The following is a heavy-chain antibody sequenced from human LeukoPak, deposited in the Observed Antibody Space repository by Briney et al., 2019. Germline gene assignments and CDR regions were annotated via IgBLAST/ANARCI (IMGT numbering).Heavy chain of an antibody. CDR3: ARRGSGWYISRYYFDY. J-gene: IGHJ4*02. CDR2: INHSGST. V-gene: IGHV4-34*01. Sequence: SKTLSLTCAVYGGSFSGYYWSWIRQPPGKGLEWIGEINHSGSTNYNPSLKSRVTISVDTPKNQFSLKLSSVTAADTAVYYCARRGSGWYISRYYFDYWGQGTLVTVSS. CDR1: GGSFSGYY. D-gene: IGHD6-19*01.